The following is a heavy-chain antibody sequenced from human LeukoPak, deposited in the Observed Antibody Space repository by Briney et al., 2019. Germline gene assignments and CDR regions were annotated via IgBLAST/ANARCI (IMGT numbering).Heavy chain of an antibody. CDR2: IYYSGST. J-gene: IGHJ3*02. Sequence: PSETLSLTCAVYGGSFSNYYWSWIRQPPGKGLEWIGSIYYSGSTYYNPSLKSRVTISVDTSKNQFSLKLSSVTAADTAVYYCAKGHRGLPVNDAFDIWGQGAMVTVSS. CDR1: GGSFSNYY. V-gene: IGHV4-39*07. D-gene: IGHD1-26*01. CDR3: AKGHRGLPVNDAFDI.